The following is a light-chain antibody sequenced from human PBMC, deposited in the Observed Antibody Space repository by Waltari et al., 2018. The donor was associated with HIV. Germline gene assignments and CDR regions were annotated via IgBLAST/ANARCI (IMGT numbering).Light chain of an antibody. CDR2: DVT. CDR1: SSDVGFYNF. CDR3: TSYTTSSTPFYV. V-gene: IGLV2-14*01. J-gene: IGLJ1*01. Sequence: QSALTQPASVSGSPGQSITISCTGTSSDVGFYNFVSWYQQHPGKAPKLVIYDVTNPPSGVSNRFSGSKSGNTASLTISGLQAEDEADYYCTSYTTSSTPFYVFATGTKVTVL.